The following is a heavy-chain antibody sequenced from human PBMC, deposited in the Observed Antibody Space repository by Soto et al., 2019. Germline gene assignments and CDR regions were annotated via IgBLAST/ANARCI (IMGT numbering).Heavy chain of an antibody. CDR2: IYTSGST. CDR3: ARVYYDFWSGPEYFDY. V-gene: IGHV4-4*07. J-gene: IGHJ4*02. D-gene: IGHD3-3*01. Sequence: QVQLQESGPGLVKPSETLSLTCTVSGGSISSYYWSWIRQPAGKGLEWIGRIYTSGSTNYNPSLKSRVTMSVDTSKNQFSLKLSSVTAADTAVYYCARVYYDFWSGPEYFDYWGQGTLVTVSS. CDR1: GGSISSYY.